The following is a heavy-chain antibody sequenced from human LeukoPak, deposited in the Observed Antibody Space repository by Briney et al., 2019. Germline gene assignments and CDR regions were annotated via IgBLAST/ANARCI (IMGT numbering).Heavy chain of an antibody. CDR2: IYYSGST. CDR1: GGSISSYY. CDR3: ARGFWSGYSPPN. D-gene: IGHD3-3*01. V-gene: IGHV4-59*01. Sequence: SETLSLTCTVSGGSISSYYWSWIRQPPGKGLEWIGYIYYSGSTNYNPSLKSRVTISVDTSKNQFSLKLSSVTAADTAVYYCARGFWSGYSPPNWGQGTLVTVSS. J-gene: IGHJ4*02.